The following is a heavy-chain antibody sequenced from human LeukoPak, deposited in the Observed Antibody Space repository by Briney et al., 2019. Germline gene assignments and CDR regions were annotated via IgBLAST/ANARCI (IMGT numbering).Heavy chain of an antibody. CDR1: GGSISSSSYY. J-gene: IGHJ4*02. V-gene: IGHV4-39*07. CDR3: ARAFGEAFDY. Sequence: PSETLSLTCTVSGGSISSSSYYWGWIRQPPGKGLEWIGSIYYSGSTYYNPSLKSRVTISVDTSKNQFSLKLSSVTAADTAVYYCARAFGEAFDYWGQGTLVTVSS. D-gene: IGHD3-10*01. CDR2: IYYSGST.